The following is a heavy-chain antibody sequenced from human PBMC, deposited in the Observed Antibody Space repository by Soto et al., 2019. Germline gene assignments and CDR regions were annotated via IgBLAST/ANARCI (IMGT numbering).Heavy chain of an antibody. D-gene: IGHD3-10*01. Sequence: RASVKVSCKASGYMFISYGINWVRQAPGQGLEWMGWISAYNANTKYAQNLQGRVTVTTDTSTSTAYMEMRSLRSDDTAVYYWARDLDGSGSYYTDYWGPGTLVTVSS. J-gene: IGHJ4*02. V-gene: IGHV1-18*01. CDR1: GYMFISYG. CDR3: ARDLDGSGSYYTDY. CDR2: ISAYNANT.